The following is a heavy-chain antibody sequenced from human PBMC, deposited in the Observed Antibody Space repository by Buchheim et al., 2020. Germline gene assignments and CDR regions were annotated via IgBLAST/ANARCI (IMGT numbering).Heavy chain of an antibody. CDR3: ASSSPFLGATYYYYYGMDV. Sequence: EVQLVQSGAEVKKPGESLRISCKGSGYSFTSYWISWVRQMPGKGLEWMGRIDPSDSYTNYSPSFQGHVPIPADKSISTAYPQWSSLKASDTAMYYCASSSPFLGATYYYYYGMDVWGQGTT. CDR1: GYSFTSYW. D-gene: IGHD1-26*01. CDR2: IDPSDSYT. V-gene: IGHV5-10-1*03. J-gene: IGHJ6*02.